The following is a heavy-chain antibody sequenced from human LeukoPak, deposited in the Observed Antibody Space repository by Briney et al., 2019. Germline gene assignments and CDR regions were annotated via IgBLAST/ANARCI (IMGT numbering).Heavy chain of an antibody. Sequence: GGSLRFSCAASGFTFSSYAIHWVRQAPGKGLEWVAVISYDGSDKYYADSVKGRFSISRDNSKNTLYLQMNSLRAEDTAVYYCARSRDGYNYAFDYWGQGTLVTVSS. D-gene: IGHD5-24*01. CDR1: GFTFSSYA. V-gene: IGHV3-30-3*01. CDR3: ARSRDGYNYAFDY. J-gene: IGHJ4*02. CDR2: ISYDGSDK.